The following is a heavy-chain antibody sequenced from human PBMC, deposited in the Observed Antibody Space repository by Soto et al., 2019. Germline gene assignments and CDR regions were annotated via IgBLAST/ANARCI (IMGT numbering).Heavy chain of an antibody. Sequence: EVQLVESGGGLVQPGGSLRLSCAASGFTFSSYSMNWVRQAPGKGLEWVSYISSSSSTIYYADSVKGRFTISRDNSKISWYLQMNSLRAEDTAVYYCARVFSGSDAVYFQHWGQGTLVTVSS. J-gene: IGHJ1*01. V-gene: IGHV3-48*01. CDR3: ARVFSGSDAVYFQH. CDR1: GFTFSSYS. CDR2: ISSSSSTI. D-gene: IGHD6-19*01.